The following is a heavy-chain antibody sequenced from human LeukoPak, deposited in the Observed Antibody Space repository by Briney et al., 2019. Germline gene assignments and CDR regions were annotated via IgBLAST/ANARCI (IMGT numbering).Heavy chain of an antibody. J-gene: IGHJ4*02. V-gene: IGHV3-7*03. Sequence: PGGSLRLSCAASGITFSNYWMSWVRQAPGKGLEWVANIKQDGSEKYYVDSVKGRFTISRDNAKNSLSLQMNNLRVEDTAVYYCARVSSSGWYFDYWGQGTLVTVSS. CDR1: GITFSNYW. D-gene: IGHD6-19*01. CDR3: ARVSSSGWYFDY. CDR2: IKQDGSEK.